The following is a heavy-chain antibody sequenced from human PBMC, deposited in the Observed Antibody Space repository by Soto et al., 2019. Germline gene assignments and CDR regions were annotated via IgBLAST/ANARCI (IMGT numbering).Heavy chain of an antibody. V-gene: IGHV3-30*18. CDR1: GFTFSSYG. CDR3: AKDLIKGSSRRVHYYYYMDV. CDR2: ISYDGSNK. J-gene: IGHJ6*03. D-gene: IGHD6-13*01. Sequence: GGSLRLSCAASGFTFSSYGVHWVRQAPGKGLEWVAVISYDGSNKYYADSVKGRFTISRDNSKNTLYLQMNSLRAEDTAVYYCAKDLIKGSSRRVHYYYYMDVWGKGTTVTVSS.